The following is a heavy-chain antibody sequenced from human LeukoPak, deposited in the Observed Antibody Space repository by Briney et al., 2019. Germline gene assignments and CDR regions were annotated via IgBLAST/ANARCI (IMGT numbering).Heavy chain of an antibody. J-gene: IGHJ6*02. V-gene: IGHV4-34*01. CDR3: ARREGGDGMDV. Sequence: SETLSLTCAVYGGSFSGYYWSWIRQPPGKGLEWIGEINHSGSTNYNPSLKSRVTISVDTSKNQFSLKLSSVTAADTAVYYCARREGGDGMDVWGQGTTVTVSS. D-gene: IGHD3-16*01. CDR2: INHSGST. CDR1: GGSFSGYY.